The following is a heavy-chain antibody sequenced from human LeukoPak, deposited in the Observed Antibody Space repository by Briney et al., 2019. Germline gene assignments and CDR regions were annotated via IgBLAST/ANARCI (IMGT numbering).Heavy chain of an antibody. Sequence: GESLKISCTASGYTFGTYWIGWVRQMPGKGLEWMAITYRGSDTRYSPSFQGQVTISVDITTAYLQWRSLKASDTAMYYCARLVGYHQSSGYHPRYFDYWGQGTLVTVSS. J-gene: IGHJ4*02. CDR2: TYRGSDT. D-gene: IGHD3-22*01. V-gene: IGHV5-51*01. CDR3: ARLVGYHQSSGYHPRYFDY. CDR1: GYTFGTYW.